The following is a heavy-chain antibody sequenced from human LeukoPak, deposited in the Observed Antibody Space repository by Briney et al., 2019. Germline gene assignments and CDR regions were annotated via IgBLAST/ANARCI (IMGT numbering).Heavy chain of an antibody. J-gene: IGHJ4*02. Sequence: GGSLRLSCAASGFTFSNAWMSWVRQAPGKGLEWVGRTKSKTDGGTTDYAAPVKGRFTISRDDSKNTLYLQMNSLKTEDTAVYYCTTDPALIVGATLTFDYWGQGTLVTVSS. CDR2: TKSKTDGGTT. D-gene: IGHD1-26*01. CDR1: GFTFSNAW. V-gene: IGHV3-15*01. CDR3: TTDPALIVGATLTFDY.